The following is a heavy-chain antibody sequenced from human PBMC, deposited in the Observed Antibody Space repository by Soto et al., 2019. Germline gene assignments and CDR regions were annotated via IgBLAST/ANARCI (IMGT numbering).Heavy chain of an antibody. D-gene: IGHD4-17*01. Sequence: QVQLQESDLGLVKPSETLSLTCTVSGGSISSYYWSWIRQPPGKGLEWIGYIYYSGSTNYNPSLKSPVTISVDTSKNQFSLKLSSVTAADTAVYYCARRYGVYFDYWGQGTLVTVSS. CDR2: IYYSGST. V-gene: IGHV4-59*08. CDR3: ARRYGVYFDY. CDR1: GGSISSYY. J-gene: IGHJ4*02.